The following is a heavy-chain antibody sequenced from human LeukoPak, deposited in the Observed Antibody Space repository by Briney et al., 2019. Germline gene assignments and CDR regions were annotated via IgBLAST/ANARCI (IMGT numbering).Heavy chain of an antibody. J-gene: IGHJ4*02. Sequence: SVKVSCKASGGTFSSYAISWVRQAPGQGLEWMGGIIPIVGTANYAQKFQGRVTITADESTSTAYMELSSLRSEDTAVYYCAREIPLLGYCSSTSCYSYYFDYWGQGTLVTVSS. V-gene: IGHV1-69*13. CDR3: AREIPLLGYCSSTSCYSYYFDY. CDR2: IIPIVGTA. CDR1: GGTFSSYA. D-gene: IGHD2-2*01.